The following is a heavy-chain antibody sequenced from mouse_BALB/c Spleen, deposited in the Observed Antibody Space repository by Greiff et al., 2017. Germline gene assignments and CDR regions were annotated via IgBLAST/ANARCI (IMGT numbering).Heavy chain of an antibody. CDR2: IYPGDGST. CDR3: ARDYYGSSYWFAY. D-gene: IGHD1-1*01. J-gene: IGHJ3*01. CDR1: GYTFTSYY. V-gene: IGHV1S56*01. Sequence: VQLQQSGPELVKPGASVKMSCKASGYTFTSYYIHWVKQRPGQGLEWIGWIYPGDGSTKYNEKFKGKTTLTADKSSSTAYMLLSSLTSEDSAIYFCARDYYGSSYWFAYWGQGTLVTVSA.